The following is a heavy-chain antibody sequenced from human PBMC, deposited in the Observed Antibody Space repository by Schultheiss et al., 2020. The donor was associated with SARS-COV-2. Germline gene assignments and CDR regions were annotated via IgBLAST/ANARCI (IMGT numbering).Heavy chain of an antibody. CDR1: GGSISSGGYS. J-gene: IGHJ3*02. D-gene: IGHD5-12*01. CDR3: ARGATQHDAFDI. Sequence: SQTLSLTCAVSGGSISSGGYSWSWIRQPPGKGQEWIGYIYHSGSTYYNPSLKSRVTISVDRSKNQFSLKLSSVTAADTAVYYCARGATQHDAFDIWGQGTMVTVSS. V-gene: IGHV4-30-2*01. CDR2: IYHSGST.